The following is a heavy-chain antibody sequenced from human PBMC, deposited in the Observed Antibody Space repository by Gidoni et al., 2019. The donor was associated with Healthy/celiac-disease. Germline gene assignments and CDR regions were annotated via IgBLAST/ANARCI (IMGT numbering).Heavy chain of an antibody. Sequence: QLQLVASGVAVVQPGRSRSPSCAASGFTRSCYDMHWVRQAPGKGLGWVAVISYDGSSKYSADSVKGRFTISRDNSKNTLYLQMNSLRAEDTAVYYCARDLPTDYDFWSGSWDYWGQGTLVPVSS. CDR1: GFTRSCYD. CDR3: ARDLPTDYDFWSGSWDY. J-gene: IGHJ4*02. V-gene: IGHV3-30-3*01. CDR2: ISYDGSSK. D-gene: IGHD3-3*01.